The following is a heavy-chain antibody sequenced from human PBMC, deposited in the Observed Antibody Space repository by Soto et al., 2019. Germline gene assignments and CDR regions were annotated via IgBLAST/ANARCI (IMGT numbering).Heavy chain of an antibody. J-gene: IGHJ6*02. D-gene: IGHD3-16*02. CDR3: ARGGRYPESSNYSGMDV. Sequence: QVQLVQSGAEVKKPGSSVKVSCKASGGTFSTYSISWVRQAPGQGLEWMGGSLPIFGTSHYAQNFQGRVTITADESTSTADMELSSLRSDDTAVYYCARGGRYPESSNYSGMDVGGQGTTVTVSS. V-gene: IGHV1-69*01. CDR2: SLPIFGTS. CDR1: GGTFSTYS.